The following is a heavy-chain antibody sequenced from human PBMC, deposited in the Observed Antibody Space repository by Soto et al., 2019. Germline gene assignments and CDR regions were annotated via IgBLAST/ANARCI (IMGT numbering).Heavy chain of an antibody. V-gene: IGHV4-59*01. Sequence: SETLSLTCTVSAGSISSYYWSWIRQPPGKGLEWIGYIYDTGSTNYNPSLKSRVTISVDTSKNQFSLKLTSVTAADTAVYYCATARTAGWFDPWGQGTLVTVSS. CDR1: AGSISSYY. D-gene: IGHD2-21*02. CDR3: ATARTAGWFDP. J-gene: IGHJ5*02. CDR2: IYDTGST.